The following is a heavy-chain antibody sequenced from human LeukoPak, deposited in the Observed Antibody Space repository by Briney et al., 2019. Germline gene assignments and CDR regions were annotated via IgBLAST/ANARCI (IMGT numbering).Heavy chain of an antibody. J-gene: IGHJ4*02. CDR1: GFTFSSYS. Sequence: GGSLRLSCAASGFTFSSYSMNWVRQAPGKGLEWVSAISGSADNTYYADSVKGRFTISRDSSKNTLFLQMNSLRAEDTAVYFCAKATYYYDSHVYNGVFEYWGQGSLLTVSS. D-gene: IGHD3-22*01. CDR3: AKATYYYDSHVYNGVFEY. V-gene: IGHV3-23*01. CDR2: ISGSADNT.